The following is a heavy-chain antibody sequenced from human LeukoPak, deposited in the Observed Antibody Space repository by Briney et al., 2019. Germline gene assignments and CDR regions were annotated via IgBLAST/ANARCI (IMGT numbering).Heavy chain of an antibody. CDR2: ISGSSGRT. CDR3: APKVVGSTPFDY. CDR1: GFTFSSYA. V-gene: IGHV3-23*01. J-gene: IGHJ4*02. Sequence: GGSLRLSCAASGFTFSSYAMNWVRQAPGKGLEWVSSISGSSGRTYYADSVKGRFTISRDNSKNTLYLQMNSLRAADTAVYYCAPKVVGSTPFDYWGQGTLVTVSS. D-gene: IGHD2-15*01.